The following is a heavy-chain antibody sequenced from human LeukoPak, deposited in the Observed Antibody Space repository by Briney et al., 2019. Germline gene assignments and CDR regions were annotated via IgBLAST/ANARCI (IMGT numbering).Heavy chain of an antibody. CDR3: AREDYGGNSGY. J-gene: IGHJ4*02. CDR2: INSDGSST. V-gene: IGHV3-74*01. D-gene: IGHD4-23*01. Sequence: PGGSLRLSCAASGFTFSSYWMHWVRQAPGKGLEWVSRINSDGSSTSYADSVKGRFTISRDNAKNTLYLQMNSLRAEDTAVYYCAREDYGGNSGYWGQGTLVTVSS. CDR1: GFTFSSYW.